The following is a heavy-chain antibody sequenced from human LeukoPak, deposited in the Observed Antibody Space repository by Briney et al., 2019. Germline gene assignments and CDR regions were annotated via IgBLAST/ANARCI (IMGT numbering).Heavy chain of an antibody. D-gene: IGHD3-10*01. J-gene: IGHJ6*02. CDR1: GYSFTSYS. V-gene: IGHV1-18*01. CDR3: ASAGYGSGSYFMSPYYYYYGMDV. Sequence: GASVKVSCKASGYSFTSYSINWVRQAPGQGLEWMGWISTYNGNTNYAQKFQGRVTITADESTSTAYMELSSLRSEDTAVYYCASAGYGSGSYFMSPYYYYYGMDVWGQGTTVTVSS. CDR2: ISTYNGNT.